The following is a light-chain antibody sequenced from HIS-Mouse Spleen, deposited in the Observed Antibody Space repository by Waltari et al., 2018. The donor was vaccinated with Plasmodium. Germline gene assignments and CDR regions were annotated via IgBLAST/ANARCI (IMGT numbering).Light chain of an antibody. CDR3: QQRSNWPLT. CDR1: QSVSSY. CDR2: DAS. Sequence: EIVLTPSPATLSFSPGESATLSCRASQSVSSYLAWYQQKPGQAPRLLIYDASNRATGIPARFSGSGSGTDFTLTISSLEPEDFAVYYCQQRSNWPLTFGGGTKVEIK. J-gene: IGKJ4*01. V-gene: IGKV3-11*01.